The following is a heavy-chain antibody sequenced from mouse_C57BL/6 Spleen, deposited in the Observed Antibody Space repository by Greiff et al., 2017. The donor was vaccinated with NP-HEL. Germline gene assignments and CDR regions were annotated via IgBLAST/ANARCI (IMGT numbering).Heavy chain of an antibody. Sequence: EVHLVESGGGLVQPGGSLSLSCAASGFTFTDYYMSWVRQPPGKALEWLGFIRNKANGYTTEYSASVKGRFTISRDNSQSILYLQMNALRAEDSATYYCARSYDGYRGFAYWGQGTLVTVSA. J-gene: IGHJ3*01. CDR1: GFTFTDYY. V-gene: IGHV7-3*01. D-gene: IGHD2-3*01. CDR3: ARSYDGYRGFAY. CDR2: IRNKANGYTT.